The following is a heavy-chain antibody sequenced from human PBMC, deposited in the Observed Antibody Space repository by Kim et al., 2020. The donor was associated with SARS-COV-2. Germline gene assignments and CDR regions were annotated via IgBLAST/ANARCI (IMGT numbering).Heavy chain of an antibody. CDR2: INHSGST. Sequence: SETLSLTCAVYGGSFSGYYWSWIRQPPGKGLEWIGEINHSGSTNYNPSLKSRVTISVDTSKNQFSLKLSSVTAADTAVYYCARGQLVRYFDWLGWFDPWGQGTLVTVSS. CDR3: ARGQLVRYFDWLGWFDP. J-gene: IGHJ5*02. CDR1: GGSFSGYY. D-gene: IGHD3-9*01. V-gene: IGHV4-34*01.